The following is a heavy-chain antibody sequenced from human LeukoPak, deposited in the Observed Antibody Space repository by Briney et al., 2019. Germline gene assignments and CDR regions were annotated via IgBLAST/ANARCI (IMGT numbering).Heavy chain of an antibody. D-gene: IGHD4-17*01. V-gene: IGHV3-30*03. CDR1: GLTFSGYD. CDR3: IVFGDSNH. Sequence: GGSLRLSCAASGLTFSGYDMHWVRQAPGKGPEWVAVMSYGGQNERYADSVKGRFTISRDTSKNTLYLQINSLRVEDTAVYYCIVFGDSNHWGQGTLVTVSS. J-gene: IGHJ5*02. CDR2: MSYGGQNE.